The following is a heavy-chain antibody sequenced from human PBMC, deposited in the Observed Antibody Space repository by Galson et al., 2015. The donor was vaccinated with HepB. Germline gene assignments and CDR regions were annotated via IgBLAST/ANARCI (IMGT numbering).Heavy chain of an antibody. CDR1: GFTFDDYA. J-gene: IGHJ4*02. CDR3: AKGPIVGAAYFDY. D-gene: IGHD1-26*01. Sequence: SLRLSCAASGFTFDDYAMHWVRQAPGKGLEWVSGISWNSGSIGYADSVKGRFTISRDNAKNSLYLQMNSLRAEDTALYYCAKGPIVGAAYFDYWGQGTLVTVSS. CDR2: ISWNSGSI. V-gene: IGHV3-9*01.